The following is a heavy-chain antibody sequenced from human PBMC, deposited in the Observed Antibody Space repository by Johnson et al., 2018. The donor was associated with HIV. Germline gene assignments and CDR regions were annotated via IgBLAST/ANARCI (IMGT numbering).Heavy chain of an antibody. Sequence: QVQLLESGGGVVQPGRSLRLSCVASGFIFSSYVMHWVRQAPGKGLEWVAVISYDGSNKSYGDSVKGRFTISTDNYKNTLYLQMNSLRAEDTAVYYCARVGGGVVVVPTAICAFDIWGQGTMVTVSS. V-gene: IGHV3-30*03. CDR2: ISYDGSNK. CDR1: GFIFSSYV. D-gene: IGHD2-2*01. J-gene: IGHJ3*02. CDR3: ARVGGGVVVVPTAICAFDI.